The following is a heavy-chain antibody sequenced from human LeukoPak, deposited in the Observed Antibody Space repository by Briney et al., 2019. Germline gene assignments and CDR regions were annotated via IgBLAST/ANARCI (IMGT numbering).Heavy chain of an antibody. CDR3: AMGRVAYSAYYFDW. CDR2: IYYTGNT. V-gene: IGHV4-59*01. Sequence: SETLSLTCTVSGDSITNYYWSWLRQPPGRGLEWLGYIYYTGNTNYKPSLNSRVSISLDTSTNQFSLRLRSVTAADTAVYCCAMGRVAYSAYYFDWWGRRTLGTVSA. D-gene: IGHD2-15*01. J-gene: IGHJ4*02. CDR1: GDSITNYY.